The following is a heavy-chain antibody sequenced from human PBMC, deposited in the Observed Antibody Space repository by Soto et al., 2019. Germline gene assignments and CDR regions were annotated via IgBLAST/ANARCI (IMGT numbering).Heavy chain of an antibody. D-gene: IGHD1-26*01. CDR3: ARDQDQAGGATTFRASDI. V-gene: IGHV3-48*03. J-gene: IGHJ3*02. CDR1: GFTFSNYE. Sequence: EVQLVESGGGLVKPGGSLRLSCAASGFTFSNYEMNWVRQAPGKGLEWVSYISRGGSTIYYADSVKGRFTISRDNAKNSLDLQMNSLRAEDTAVYYCARDQDQAGGATTFRASDIWGQGTVVTVSA. CDR2: ISRGGSTI.